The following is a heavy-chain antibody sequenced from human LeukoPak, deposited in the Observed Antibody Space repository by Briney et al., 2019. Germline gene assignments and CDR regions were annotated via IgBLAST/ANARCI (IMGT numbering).Heavy chain of an antibody. CDR1: GFTFSAYY. CDR2: ISSTTDYK. V-gene: IGHV3-21*01. Sequence: GGSLRLSCAASGFTFSAYYMNWVRQAPGKGLEWVSSISSTTDYKVYADSLKGRFTISRDNAKNSLYLQMNSLRAEDTAVYYCARAKNIKMTTILDYRGQGTLVTVSS. D-gene: IGHD5-24*01. J-gene: IGHJ4*02. CDR3: ARAKNIKMTTILDY.